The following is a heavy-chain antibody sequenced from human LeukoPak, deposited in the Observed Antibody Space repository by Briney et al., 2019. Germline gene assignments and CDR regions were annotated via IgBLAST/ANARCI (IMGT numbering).Heavy chain of an antibody. J-gene: IGHJ4*02. CDR2: ISSSSSYI. D-gene: IGHD1-26*01. CDR3: ASLTGRGATNSGNDY. Sequence: GGSLRLSCAASGFTFSSYSMNWVRQAPGKGLEWVSSISSSSSYIYYADSVKGRFTIPRDNAKNSLYLQMNSLRAEDTAVYYCASLTGRGATNSGNDYWGQGTLVTVSS. V-gene: IGHV3-21*01. CDR1: GFTFSSYS.